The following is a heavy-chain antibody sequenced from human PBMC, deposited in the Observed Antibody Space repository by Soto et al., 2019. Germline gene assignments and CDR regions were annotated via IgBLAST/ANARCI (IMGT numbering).Heavy chain of an antibody. CDR3: ARGRYCLTGRCFPNWFDS. J-gene: IGHJ5*01. V-gene: IGHV4-30-4*01. CDR1: VDSISTVDYF. Sequence: SETLSLTCSVSVDSISTVDYFWAWIRQPPGQALEYIGYIYKSTTTYYNPSFESRVAISLDTSKSQFSLTVTSVTAADTAVYFCARGRYCLTGRCFPNWFDSWGQGTLVTVSS. D-gene: IGHD2-15*01. CDR2: IYKSTTT.